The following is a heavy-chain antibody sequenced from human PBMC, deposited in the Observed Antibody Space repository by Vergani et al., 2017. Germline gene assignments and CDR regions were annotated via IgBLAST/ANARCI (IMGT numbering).Heavy chain of an antibody. J-gene: IGHJ4*02. CDR2: IYHSGST. V-gene: IGHV4-30-2*01. CDR3: ARARYYDILTGYSDLGIIDY. Sequence: QLQLQESGSGLVKPSQTLSLTCAVSGGSISSGGYSWSWIRQPPGKGLEWIGYIYHSGSTYYNPSLKSRVTISVDRSKNQFSLKLSSVTAADTAVYYCARARYYDILTGYSDLGIIDYWGQGTLVTVSS. D-gene: IGHD3-9*01. CDR1: GGSISSGGYS.